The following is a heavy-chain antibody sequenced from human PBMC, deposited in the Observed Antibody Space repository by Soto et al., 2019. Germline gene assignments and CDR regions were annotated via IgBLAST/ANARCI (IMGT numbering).Heavy chain of an antibody. CDR1: GYTFTSYG. CDR3: ARTYAGNWFDP. V-gene: IGHV1-18*04. D-gene: IGHD3-16*01. J-gene: IGHJ5*02. CDR2: ISAYNGNT. Sequence: ASVKVSCKASGYTFTSYGISWVRQAPGQGLEWMGWISAYNGNTNYAQKLQGRVTMTTDTSTSTAYMELSSLRSEDTAVYYCARTYAGNWFDPWGQGTLVTVSS.